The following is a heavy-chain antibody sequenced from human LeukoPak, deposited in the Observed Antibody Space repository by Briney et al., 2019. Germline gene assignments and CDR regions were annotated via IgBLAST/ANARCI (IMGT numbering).Heavy chain of an antibody. V-gene: IGHV1-18*01. CDR3: ARDLIAARRAHFDY. CDR2: ISAYNGNT. CDR1: GYTFTSYG. Sequence: ASVKVSCKASGYTFTSYGISWVRQAPGQGLEWMGWISAYNGNTNYAQKLQGRATMTTDTSTSTAYMELRSLRSDDTAVYYCARDLIAARRAHFDYWGQGTLVTVSS. D-gene: IGHD6-6*01. J-gene: IGHJ4*02.